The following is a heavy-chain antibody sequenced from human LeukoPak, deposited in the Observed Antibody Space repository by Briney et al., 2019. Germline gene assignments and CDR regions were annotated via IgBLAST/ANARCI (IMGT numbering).Heavy chain of an antibody. D-gene: IGHD2-15*01. J-gene: IGHJ5*02. Sequence: PGESLKISCKGSGYSFTSYWIGWARQMPGKGLEWMGIIYPGDSDTRYSPSFQGQVTISADRSISTAYLQWSSLKASDTAMYYCARLASYRSGGSCYSWWFDPWGQGTLVTVSS. CDR3: ARLASYRSGGSCYSWWFDP. CDR2: IYPGDSDT. V-gene: IGHV5-51*01. CDR1: GYSFTSYW.